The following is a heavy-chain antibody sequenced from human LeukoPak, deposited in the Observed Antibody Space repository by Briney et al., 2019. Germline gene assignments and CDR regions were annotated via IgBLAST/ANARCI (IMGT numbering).Heavy chain of an antibody. CDR2: ISYDGSNK. Sequence: PGGSLRLSCAASGFTFSSYAMHWVRQAPGKGLEWVAVISYDGSNKYYADSVKGRFTISRDNSKNTLYLQMNSLRAEDTAVYYCASPTGNLGYCSSTSCYESAFDIWAKGQWSPSLQ. J-gene: IGHJ3*02. D-gene: IGHD2-2*01. V-gene: IGHV3-30*04. CDR1: GFTFSSYA. CDR3: ASPTGNLGYCSSTSCYESAFDI.